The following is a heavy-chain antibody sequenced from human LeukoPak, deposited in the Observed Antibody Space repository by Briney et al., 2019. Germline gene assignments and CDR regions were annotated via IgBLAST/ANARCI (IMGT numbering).Heavy chain of an antibody. CDR1: GITLSDHY. V-gene: IGHV3-11*01. CDR2: ITTGGRTM. CDR3: ARIHRSNWFDP. J-gene: IGHJ5*02. Sequence: GGSLRLSCAASGITLSDHYMSWIRQAPGKGPEWLSYITTGGRTMYYADSVRGRFTISGDNAKNSLYLQMNSLRADDTAVYFCARIHRSNWFDPWGQGTLVTVSS. D-gene: IGHD5-18*01.